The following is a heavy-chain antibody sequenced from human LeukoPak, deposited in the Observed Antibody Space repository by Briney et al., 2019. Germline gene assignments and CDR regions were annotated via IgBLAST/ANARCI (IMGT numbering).Heavy chain of an antibody. V-gene: IGHV1-2*02. CDR1: GYTFTGYY. Sequence: GASVKVSCKASGYTFTGYYMHWVRQAPGQGLEWMGWINPNSGGTNYAQKFQGRVTMTRDTSISTAYMELSRLRSDDTAVYYCARMGDFGGTLPFDYWGQGTLVTVSS. D-gene: IGHD4-23*01. CDR3: ARMGDFGGTLPFDY. J-gene: IGHJ4*02. CDR2: INPNSGGT.